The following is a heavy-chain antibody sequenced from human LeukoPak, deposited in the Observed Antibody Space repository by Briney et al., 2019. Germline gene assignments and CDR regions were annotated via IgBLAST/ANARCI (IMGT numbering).Heavy chain of an antibody. Sequence: GGSLRLSCAASGITASNFYMMWVRQAPGRGLEWVSYISNNDVTKYADSVRGRLTISRDNSNNILYLQMNSLRVEDTAMYWCASSVTTVGAYDYWGQGAPVTVSS. V-gene: IGHV3-53*01. CDR3: ASSVTTVGAYDY. CDR1: GITASNFY. J-gene: IGHJ4*02. D-gene: IGHD1-1*01. CDR2: ISNNDVT.